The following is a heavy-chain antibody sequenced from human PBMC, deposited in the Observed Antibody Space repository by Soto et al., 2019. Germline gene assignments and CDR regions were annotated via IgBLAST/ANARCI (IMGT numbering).Heavy chain of an antibody. CDR2: TYYRSKWYI. V-gene: IGHV6-1*01. CDR1: GDSVSSNSAA. D-gene: IGHD1-26*01. CDR3: ARGAWEHVPGNYSMHV. J-gene: IGHJ6*03. Sequence: SQTLLLPCDISGDSVSSNSAAWNWIRQTPSRGLEWRGRTYYRSKWYINYAVSVKSRITVNPDTSKHQFSLQLNFGTPEQTAVFSFARGAWEHVPGNYSMHVWGKGTRVTVS.